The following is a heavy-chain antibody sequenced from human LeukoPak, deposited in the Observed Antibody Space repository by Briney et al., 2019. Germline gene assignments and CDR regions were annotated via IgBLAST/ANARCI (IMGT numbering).Heavy chain of an antibody. CDR2: INHSGST. Sequence: PSETLSLTCAVYGGSFSGYYWSWIRQPPGKGLEWIGEINHSGSTNYNPSLKSRVTTSVDTSKNQFSLKLSSVTAADTAVYYCARVGIAAAGSYARGWFDPWGQGTLVTVSS. J-gene: IGHJ5*02. CDR3: ARVGIAAAGSYARGWFDP. D-gene: IGHD6-13*01. V-gene: IGHV4-34*01. CDR1: GGSFSGYY.